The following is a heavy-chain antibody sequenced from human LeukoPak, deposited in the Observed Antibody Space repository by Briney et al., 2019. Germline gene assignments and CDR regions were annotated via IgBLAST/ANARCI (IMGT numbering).Heavy chain of an antibody. Sequence: ASVKVSCKASGFTFTSYGFNWVRQAPGQGLEWLGWISAYSLKTNYAQKFQGRVTMTTDTSTRTVYMELRSLRSDDTAVYYCARDPLGWDGSGYYYGGLDSWGQGTMVIVS. CDR1: GFTFTSYG. J-gene: IGHJ5*01. CDR2: ISAYSLKT. V-gene: IGHV1-18*01. CDR3: ARDPLGWDGSGYYYGGLDS. D-gene: IGHD3-22*01.